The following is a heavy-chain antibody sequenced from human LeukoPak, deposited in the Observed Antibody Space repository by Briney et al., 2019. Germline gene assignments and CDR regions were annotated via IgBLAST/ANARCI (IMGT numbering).Heavy chain of an antibody. CDR1: GGSISSHC. V-gene: IGHV4-59*11. Sequence: PSETLSLTCTVSGGSISSHCWSWIRQPPGKGLEWIGYIYYSGSTNYNPSLKSRVTISVDTSKNQFSLKLSSVTAADTAVYYCAGGISRSENDYWGEGTLVIVSS. J-gene: IGHJ4*02. CDR3: AGGISRSENDY. D-gene: IGHD3-10*01. CDR2: IYYSGST.